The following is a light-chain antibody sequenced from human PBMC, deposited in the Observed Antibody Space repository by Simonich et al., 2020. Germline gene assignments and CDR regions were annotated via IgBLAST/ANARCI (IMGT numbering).Light chain of an antibody. Sequence: IVMPQSQATLSVSPGERATLSCRTSQSLSSNLAWYQQKPGQAPRLLIYGASIRATGIPARFSGSGSGTEFTLTISSMQSEDFAVYYCQQYNNWPHTFGQGTKLEIK. CDR3: QQYNNWPHT. J-gene: IGKJ2*01. V-gene: IGKV3-15*01. CDR2: GAS. CDR1: QSLSSN.